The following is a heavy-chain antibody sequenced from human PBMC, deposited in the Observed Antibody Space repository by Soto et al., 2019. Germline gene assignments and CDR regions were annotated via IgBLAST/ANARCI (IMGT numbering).Heavy chain of an antibody. CDR3: ARGGEDYAWGSYRYYFDY. D-gene: IGHD3-16*02. Sequence: QVQLVQSGAEVKKPGASVKVSCKASGYTFTGYYMHWVRQAPGQGLEWMGWINPNSGGTNYAQKIQGRVIMTRDTSISTAYMEVSRLRSDDTAVYYCARGGEDYAWGSYRYYFDYWGQGTLVTVSS. V-gene: IGHV1-2*02. CDR2: INPNSGGT. CDR1: GYTFTGYY. J-gene: IGHJ4*02.